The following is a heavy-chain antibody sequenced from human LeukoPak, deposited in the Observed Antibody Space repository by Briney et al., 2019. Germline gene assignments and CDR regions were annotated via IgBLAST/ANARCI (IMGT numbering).Heavy chain of an antibody. D-gene: IGHD2-15*01. V-gene: IGHV3-64*01. J-gene: IGHJ2*01. CDR1: GFTFSSYA. Sequence: PGGSLRLSCAASGFTFSSYAMHWVRQAPGKGLEYVSAISSNGGSTYYANSVKGRFTISRDNSKNTLYLQMNSLRAEDTAVYYCAREGCSGGSCYIPLWYFDLWGRGTLVTVSS. CDR3: AREGCSGGSCYIPLWYFDL. CDR2: ISSNGGST.